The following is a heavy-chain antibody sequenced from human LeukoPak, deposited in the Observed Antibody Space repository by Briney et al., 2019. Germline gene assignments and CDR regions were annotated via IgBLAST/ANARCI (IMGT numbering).Heavy chain of an antibody. V-gene: IGHV3-21*01. Sequence: GGALRLSCAASGFTFSSYSMNWVRQAPGKGLEWVSSISSSSSYIYYADSVRGRFTISRDNDENSLYLQMNSLRAEDTAVYYCARDPTYYYDSSGPMNYWGQGTLVTVSS. J-gene: IGHJ4*02. CDR2: ISSSSSYI. CDR3: ARDPTYYYDSSGPMNY. D-gene: IGHD3-22*01. CDR1: GFTFSSYS.